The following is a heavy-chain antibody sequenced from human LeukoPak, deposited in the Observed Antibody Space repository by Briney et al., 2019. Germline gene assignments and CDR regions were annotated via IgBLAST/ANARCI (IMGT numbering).Heavy chain of an antibody. D-gene: IGHD3-22*01. V-gene: IGHV4-39*01. Sequence: PSETLSLTCTVSGGSISSSSYYWGWIRQPPGKGLEWIGSIYYSGSTYYNPSLKSRVTISVDTSKNQYSLKLSSVTAADTAVYYCARHRYYDSSGYYYVVPAYFDYWGQGTLVTVSS. CDR3: ARHRYYDSSGYYYVVPAYFDY. CDR2: IYYSGST. CDR1: GGSISSSSYY. J-gene: IGHJ4*02.